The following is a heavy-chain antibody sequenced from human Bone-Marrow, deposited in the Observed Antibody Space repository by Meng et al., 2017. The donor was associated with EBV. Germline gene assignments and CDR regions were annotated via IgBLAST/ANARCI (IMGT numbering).Heavy chain of an antibody. Sequence: QGQGVQAGAEVTKPGSSVKVSCWTSCGTLNSDAVSWVRQAPGQGLEWMGGLIPMSGAPHYAQKFQGRVTITADESTSTHYMDLSNLRSDDTAMYYCASESGRGFTPDYWGQGTLVTVSS. V-gene: IGHV1-69*01. D-gene: IGHD3-10*01. J-gene: IGHJ4*02. CDR2: LIPMSGAP. CDR3: ASESGRGFTPDY. CDR1: CGTLNSDA.